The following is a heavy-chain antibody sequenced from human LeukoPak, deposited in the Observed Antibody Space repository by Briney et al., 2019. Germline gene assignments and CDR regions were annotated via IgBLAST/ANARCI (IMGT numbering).Heavy chain of an antibody. Sequence: PSETLSLTCTVSGGSISSYCWSWIRQPAGKGLEWIGRIYTSGSTNYNPSLKSRVTMSVDTSKNQFSLKMRSVTAADTAVYYCARARIAVSYFDYWGQGALVTVSS. CDR1: GGSISSYC. CDR2: IYTSGST. V-gene: IGHV4-4*07. D-gene: IGHD6-6*01. J-gene: IGHJ4*02. CDR3: ARARIAVSYFDY.